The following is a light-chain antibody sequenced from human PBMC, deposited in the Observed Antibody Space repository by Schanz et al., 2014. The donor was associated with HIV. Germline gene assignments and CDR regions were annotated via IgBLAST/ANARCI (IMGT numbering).Light chain of an antibody. Sequence: QSVLTQPPSLSGAPGQRVSLSCNGSSSNIGAGYDVHWYQQFPGTAPRLLISTDGGRPSGVPDRFSVSKSGALASLVISGLWSEDEADYYCQSYDGTLKAVVVGGGTKLTV. J-gene: IGLJ2*01. V-gene: IGLV1-40*01. CDR1: SSNIGAGYD. CDR3: QSYDGTLKAVV. CDR2: TDG.